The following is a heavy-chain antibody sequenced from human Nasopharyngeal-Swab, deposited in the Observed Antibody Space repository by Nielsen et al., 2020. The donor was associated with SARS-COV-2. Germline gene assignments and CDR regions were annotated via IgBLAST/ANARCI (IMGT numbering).Heavy chain of an antibody. CDR2: IYYGGST. CDR1: GGSISSSTYY. CDR3: ATLSSSWYEYYFDY. Sequence: SETLSLTCTVSGGSISSSTYYWAGIRQPPGKGLEWIGSIYYGGSTYYNPSLKSRVTISVDTSKNQFSLKLSSVTAADTAVYYCATLSSSWYEYYFDYWGQGTLVTVSS. D-gene: IGHD6-13*01. V-gene: IGHV4-39*01. J-gene: IGHJ4*02.